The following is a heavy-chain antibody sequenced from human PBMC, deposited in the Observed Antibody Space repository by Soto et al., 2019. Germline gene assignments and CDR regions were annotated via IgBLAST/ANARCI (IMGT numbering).Heavy chain of an antibody. D-gene: IGHD6-19*01. CDR1: GDSISSSSQY. Sequence: PSETLSLTCSVSGDSISSSSQYWGWIRQPPGKGLEWIGSIHYSGTSYYNPSLKSRVTIFVDTSKNQLSLKLSSVTAADTAVYYCAQAVRVNWFDPWGQGTLVTVSS. V-gene: IGHV4-39*01. J-gene: IGHJ5*02. CDR2: IHYSGTS. CDR3: AQAVRVNWFDP.